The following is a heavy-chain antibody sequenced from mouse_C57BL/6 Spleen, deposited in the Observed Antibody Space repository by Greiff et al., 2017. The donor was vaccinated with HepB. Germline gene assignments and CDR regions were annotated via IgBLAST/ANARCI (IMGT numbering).Heavy chain of an antibody. CDR2: IYPGDGDT. V-gene: IGHV1-82*01. CDR1: GYAFSSSW. Sequence: VQLQQSGPELVKPGASVKISCKASGYAFSSSWMNWVKQRPGKGLEWIGRIYPGDGDTNYNGKFKGKATLTADKSSSTAYMQLSSLTSEDSAVYFCARCDYARAFDYWGQGTTLTVSS. D-gene: IGHD1-1*01. J-gene: IGHJ2*01. CDR3: ARCDYARAFDY.